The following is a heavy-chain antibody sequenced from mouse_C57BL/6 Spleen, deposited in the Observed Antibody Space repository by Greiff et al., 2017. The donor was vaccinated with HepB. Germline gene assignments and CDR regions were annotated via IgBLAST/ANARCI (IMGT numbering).Heavy chain of an antibody. D-gene: IGHD2-12*01. J-gene: IGHJ4*01. V-gene: IGHV7-4*01. CDR2: IRNKANGYTT. Sequence: EVQRVESGGGLVQPGASLRLSCAASGFTFTDYYMSWVRQPPGKAPEWLALIRNKANGYTTEYTASVKGRFTSSRDNSQNILYLQMNTLRAEDSATYYCVKVDDGSDAMDYWGQGTPVTVSS. CDR3: VKVDDGSDAMDY. CDR1: GFTFTDYY.